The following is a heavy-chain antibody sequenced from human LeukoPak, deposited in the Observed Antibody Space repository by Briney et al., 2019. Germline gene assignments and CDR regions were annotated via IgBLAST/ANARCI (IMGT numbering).Heavy chain of an antibody. J-gene: IGHJ4*02. Sequence: TGGSLRLSCVASGFTFSNYWMSWVRQAPGKGLEWVANIKTDGNEKYYVDSVRGRFTISRDNAKNSLYLQMNSLRAEDTAVYYCARAVAAFDYWGQGTLVTVSS. CDR3: ARAVAAFDY. CDR2: IKTDGNEK. D-gene: IGHD6-19*01. CDR1: GFTFSNYW. V-gene: IGHV3-7*05.